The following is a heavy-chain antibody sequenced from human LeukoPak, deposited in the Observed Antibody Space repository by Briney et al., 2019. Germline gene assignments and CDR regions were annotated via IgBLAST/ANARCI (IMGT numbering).Heavy chain of an antibody. CDR1: GGTFSSYA. V-gene: IGHV1-69*05. CDR3: ARDGEAVAGNNLDH. CDR2: IIPIFGTA. J-gene: IGHJ4*02. Sequence: SVRVSCKASGGTFSSYAISWVRQAPGQGLEWMGRIIPIFGTANYAQKFQGRVTITTDESTSTAYMELSSLRSEDTAVYYCARDGEAVAGNNLDHWGQGTLVTVSS. D-gene: IGHD6-19*01.